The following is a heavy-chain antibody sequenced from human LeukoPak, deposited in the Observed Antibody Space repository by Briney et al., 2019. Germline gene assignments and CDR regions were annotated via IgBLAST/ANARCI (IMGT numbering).Heavy chain of an antibody. J-gene: IGHJ5*02. V-gene: IGHV1-2*02. CDR2: INPNSGGT. D-gene: IGHD3-3*01. CDR3: ARETQVYYDFWSGNHYNWFDP. Sequence: ASVKVSCKASGYTFTGYYMHWVRQAPGQGLEWMGWINPNSGGTNYAQKFQGRVTMTRDTSISTAYMELSRLRSDDTAVYYCARETQVYYDFWSGNHYNWFDPWGQGTLVTVSS. CDR1: GYTFTGYY.